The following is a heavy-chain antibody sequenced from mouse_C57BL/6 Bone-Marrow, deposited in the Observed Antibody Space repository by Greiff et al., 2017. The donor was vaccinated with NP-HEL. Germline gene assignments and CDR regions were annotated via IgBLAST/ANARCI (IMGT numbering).Heavy chain of an antibody. Sequence: QVQLQQSGAELARPGASVKLSCKASGYTFTSYGISWVKQRTGQGLEWIGEIYPRSGNTYYNEKFKGKATLTADKSSSTAYMELRSLTSEDSAVYFCARSGITTVVGGYFDVWGTGTTVTVSS. D-gene: IGHD1-1*01. J-gene: IGHJ1*03. CDR2: IYPRSGNT. V-gene: IGHV1-81*01. CDR3: ARSGITTVVGGYFDV. CDR1: GYTFTSYG.